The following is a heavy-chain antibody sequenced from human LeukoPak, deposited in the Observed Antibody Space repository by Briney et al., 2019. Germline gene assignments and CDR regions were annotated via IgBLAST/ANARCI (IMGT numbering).Heavy chain of an antibody. CDR1: GFTVSSNY. J-gene: IGHJ3*02. D-gene: IGHD3-22*01. CDR2: IYSGGST. V-gene: IGHV3-53*01. CDR3: AKAADNYYDSSGDAFDI. Sequence: GGSLRLSCAASGFTVSSNYMSWVRQAPGKGLEWVSVIYSGGSTYYADSVKGRFTISRDNSKNTLYLQMNSLRAEDTAVYYCAKAADNYYDSSGDAFDIWGQGTMVTVSS.